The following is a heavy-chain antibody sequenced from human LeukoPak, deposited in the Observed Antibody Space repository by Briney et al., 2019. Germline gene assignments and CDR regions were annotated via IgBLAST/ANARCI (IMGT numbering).Heavy chain of an antibody. CDR3: ARGRITMVRGPTPLRYFDL. CDR1: GFTFSSYS. CDR2: ISSSSSYI. D-gene: IGHD3-10*01. J-gene: IGHJ2*01. Sequence: GRSLRLSCAASGFTFSSYSMNWVRQAPGKGLEWVSSISSSSSYIYYADSVKGRFTISRDNAKNSLYLQMNSLRAEDTAVYYCARGRITMVRGPTPLRYFDLWGRGTLVTVSS. V-gene: IGHV3-21*01.